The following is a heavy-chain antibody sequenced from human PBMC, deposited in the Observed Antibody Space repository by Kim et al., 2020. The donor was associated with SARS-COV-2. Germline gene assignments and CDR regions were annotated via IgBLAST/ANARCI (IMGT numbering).Heavy chain of an antibody. J-gene: IGHJ4*02. V-gene: IGHV1-3*01. D-gene: IGHD3-9*01. CDR1: GYTFTSYA. CDR2: INAGNGNT. CDR3: ARALSEIFSPYNY. Sequence: ASVKVSCKASGYTFTSYAMHWVRQAPGQRLEWMGWINAGNGNTKYSQKFQGRVTITRDTSASTAYMELSSLRSEDTAVYYCARALSEIFSPYNYWGQGTLVTVSS.